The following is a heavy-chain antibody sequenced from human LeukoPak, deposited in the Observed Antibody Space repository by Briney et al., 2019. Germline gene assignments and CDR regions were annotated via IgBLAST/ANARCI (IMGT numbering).Heavy chain of an antibody. J-gene: IGHJ6*04. Sequence: GGSLRLSCAASGFTFSSYWMSWVRQAPGKGLEWVANIKQDGSEKHYVDSVKGRFTISRDNAKNSLYLQMNSLRAEDTAVYYCARDSQYQLKYYYYGMDVWGKGTTVTVSS. D-gene: IGHD2-2*01. CDR1: GFTFSSYW. CDR2: IKQDGSEK. CDR3: ARDSQYQLKYYYYGMDV. V-gene: IGHV3-7*03.